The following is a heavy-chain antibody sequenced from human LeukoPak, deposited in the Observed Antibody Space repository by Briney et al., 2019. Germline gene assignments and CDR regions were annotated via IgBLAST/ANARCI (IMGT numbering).Heavy chain of an antibody. CDR2: ISGSGGST. CDR1: GFTFSSYA. V-gene: IGHV3-23*01. D-gene: IGHD6-13*01. J-gene: IGHJ4*02. Sequence: PGGSLRLSCAASGFTFSSYAMSWVRQAPGKGLEWVSAISGSGGSTYYADSVKGRFTISRDNSKNTLYLQMNSLRAEDTAVYYCATISGYSSSWFFDYWGQGTLVTVS. CDR3: ATISGYSSSWFFDY.